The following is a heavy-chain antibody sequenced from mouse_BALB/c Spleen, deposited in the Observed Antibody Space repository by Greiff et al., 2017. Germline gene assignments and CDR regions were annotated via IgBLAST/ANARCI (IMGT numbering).Heavy chain of an antibody. CDR3: ARSGDYDALDY. CDR1: GFNIKDTY. CDR2: IDPANGNT. V-gene: IGHV14-3*02. J-gene: IGHJ2*01. D-gene: IGHD2-4*01. Sequence: VQLQQSGAELVKPGASVKLSCTASGFNIKDTYMHWVKQRPEQGLEWIGRIDPANGNTKYDPKFQGKASITADTSSNTAYLQLSSLTSEDTAVYYCARSGDYDALDYWGQGTTLTVSS.